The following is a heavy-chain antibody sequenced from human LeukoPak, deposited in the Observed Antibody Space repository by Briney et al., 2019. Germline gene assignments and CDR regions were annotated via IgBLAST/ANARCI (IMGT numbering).Heavy chain of an antibody. Sequence: SGPTLVNPTQTLTLTCTFSGFSFSTSRVGVGWIRQPPGKALEWLALIYWDADKRYSPSLKSRLTITKDTSKNQVVLTMTNMDPVDTATYYCAHRGDPAVGTVGWFDPWGQGILVTVSS. CDR1: GFSFSTSRVG. V-gene: IGHV2-5*02. D-gene: IGHD6-13*01. CDR2: IYWDADK. CDR3: AHRGDPAVGTVGWFDP. J-gene: IGHJ5*02.